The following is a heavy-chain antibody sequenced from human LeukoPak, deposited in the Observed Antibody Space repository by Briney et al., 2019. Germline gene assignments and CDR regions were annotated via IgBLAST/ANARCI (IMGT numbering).Heavy chain of an antibody. CDR2: IYYSGST. V-gene: IGHV4-39*07. J-gene: IGHJ4*02. Sequence: SETLSLTCTVSGGSISSSSYYWGWIRQPPGKGLEWFGSIYYSGSTYYNPPLKSRVTISVDTSKNQFSLKLSSVTAADTAVYYCARVSRGYGDYVVHFDYWGQGTLVTVSS. CDR1: GGSISSSSYY. CDR3: ARVSRGYGDYVVHFDY. D-gene: IGHD4-17*01.